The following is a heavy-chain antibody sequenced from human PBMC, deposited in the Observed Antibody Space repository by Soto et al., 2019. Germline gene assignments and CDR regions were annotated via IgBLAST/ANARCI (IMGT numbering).Heavy chain of an antibody. V-gene: IGHV3-21*01. CDR3: ARGTIFGVVSGHWFDP. CDR1: GFTFSSYS. D-gene: IGHD3-3*01. Sequence: GGSLRLSCAASGFTFSSYSMNWVRQAPGKGLEWVSSISSSSSYIYYADSVKGRFTISRDNAKNSLYLQMNSLRAEDTAVYYCARGTIFGVVSGHWFDPWGQGTLVTVSS. J-gene: IGHJ5*02. CDR2: ISSSSSYI.